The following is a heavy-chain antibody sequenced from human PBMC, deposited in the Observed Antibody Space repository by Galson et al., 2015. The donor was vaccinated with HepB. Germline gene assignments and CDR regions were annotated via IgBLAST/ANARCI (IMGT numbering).Heavy chain of an antibody. CDR3: PRRISLVRGIITKPDYYYGMDV. V-gene: IGHV3-7*03. CDR2: INQDERSK. J-gene: IGHJ6*02. CDR1: GFTFRSYW. Sequence: SLRLSCAASGFTFRSYWMNWVRQAPGKGPEWVAHINQDERSKYYVDSATRRYTISRDNAKDSLYLQLDSLRAEDTAVYYCPRRISLVRGIITKPDYYYGMDVGGQGSTVTVAS. D-gene: IGHD3-10*01.